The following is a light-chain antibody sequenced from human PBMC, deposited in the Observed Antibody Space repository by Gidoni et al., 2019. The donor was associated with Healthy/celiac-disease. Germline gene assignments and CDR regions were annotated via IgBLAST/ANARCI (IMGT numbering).Light chain of an antibody. CDR2: DAS. V-gene: IGKV1-9*01. Sequence: DIQLTQSPSFLSASVGDRVTITCRASQGISSYLAWYQQKPGKAPKLLIYDASSLQSGVPSRLSGSGSGTEFTLTISRLEPEDFATYYCQQLNSYPRTFGQGTKVEIK. J-gene: IGKJ1*01. CDR3: QQLNSYPRT. CDR1: QGISSY.